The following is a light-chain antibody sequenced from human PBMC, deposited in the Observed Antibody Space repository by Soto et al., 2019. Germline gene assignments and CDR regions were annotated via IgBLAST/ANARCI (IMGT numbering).Light chain of an antibody. J-gene: IGLJ1*01. CDR1: SGSLS. CDR3: AGRDDSLSGLYV. V-gene: IGLV1-44*01. Sequence: QSVLTQPPSASGTPGQRVTISCSASSGSLSVDWYQHLPGTAPKPLIYSNYQRPSGVPDRFSGSKSGTSASLVISGLQSEDDADYYCAGRDDSLSGLYVFGTGTKVTVL. CDR2: SNY.